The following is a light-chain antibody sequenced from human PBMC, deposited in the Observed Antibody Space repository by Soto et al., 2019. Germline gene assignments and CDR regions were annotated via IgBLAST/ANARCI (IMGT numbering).Light chain of an antibody. J-gene: IGLJ1*01. CDR3: QAWDSSPYV. CDR1: KLGDKY. V-gene: IGLV3-1*01. CDR2: QDT. Sequence: SYELTQPPSVSVSPGQTASITCSGDKLGDKYTSWYQVKPGHSPVVVIYQDTKRPSGIPERFSGSNSGDTATLTISGTQAMDEADYYCQAWDSSPYVFGTGTKLTVL.